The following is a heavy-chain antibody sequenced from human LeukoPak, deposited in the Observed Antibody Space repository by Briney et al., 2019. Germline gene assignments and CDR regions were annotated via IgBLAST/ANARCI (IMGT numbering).Heavy chain of an antibody. D-gene: IGHD1-26*01. CDR3: AKDMELAS. Sequence: GGSLRLSCSASGFTFRDAAMTWVRRPPGRGVEWVLLISSSGANAYHADSVKGQFTISRDNSKNTLYLQMNNLRGEDTAEYYCAKDMELASWGQGTLVTVSS. V-gene: IGHV3-23*01. J-gene: IGHJ5*02. CDR2: ISSSGANA. CDR1: GFTFRDAA.